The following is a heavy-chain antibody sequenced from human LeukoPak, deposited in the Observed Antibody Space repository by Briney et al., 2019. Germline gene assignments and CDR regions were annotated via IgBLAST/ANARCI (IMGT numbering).Heavy chain of an antibody. V-gene: IGHV4-61*02. CDR2: IYTSGST. CDR3: ARGYYDFWSCWGDWFDP. Sequence: SQTLSLTCNVSGGSISSGTYYWSWIRQPAGKGLEWIGRIYTSGSTNYNPSLKSRVTISLHTPKNQLSLKLSSVTAADTAVYYCARGYYDFWSCWGDWFDPWGQGTLVTVSS. D-gene: IGHD3-3*01. CDR1: GGSISSGTYY. J-gene: IGHJ5*02.